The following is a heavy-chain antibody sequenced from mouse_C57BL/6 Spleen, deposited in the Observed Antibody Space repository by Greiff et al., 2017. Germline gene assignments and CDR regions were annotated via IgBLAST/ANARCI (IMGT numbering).Heavy chain of an antibody. Sequence: EVKLVESGGGLVQPKGSLKLSCAASGFTFNTYALHWVRQAPGTGLEWVARLRSKSSNYATYYADSVKDRFTISRDDSQSMLYLQMNNLKTEDTAIDYWVRDQDYSNPGFMDYWGQGTSVTVSS. CDR3: VRDQDYSNPGFMDY. CDR1: GFTFNTYA. V-gene: IGHV10-3*01. D-gene: IGHD2-5*01. J-gene: IGHJ4*01. CDR2: LRSKSSNYAT.